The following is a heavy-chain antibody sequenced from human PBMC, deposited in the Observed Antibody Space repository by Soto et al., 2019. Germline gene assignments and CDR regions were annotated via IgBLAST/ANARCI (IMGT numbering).Heavy chain of an antibody. V-gene: IGHV4-4*07. Sequence: SETLSLTCTVSGGSISSYYWSWIRQPAGKGLEWIGRIYTSGSTNYNPSLKSRVTMSVDTSKNQFSLKLSSVTAADTAVYYCARDQKWGGVAAYYYYGMDVWGQGTTVTVSS. D-gene: IGHD2-15*01. J-gene: IGHJ6*02. CDR3: ARDQKWGGVAAYYYYGMDV. CDR1: GGSISSYY. CDR2: IYTSGST.